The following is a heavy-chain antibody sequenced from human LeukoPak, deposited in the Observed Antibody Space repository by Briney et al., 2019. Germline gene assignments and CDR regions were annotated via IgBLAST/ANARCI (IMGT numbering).Heavy chain of an antibody. J-gene: IGHJ4*02. CDR2: ISSSGSTI. Sequence: GGSLRLSCAASGLTFSSYEMNWVRQAPGKGLEWVSYISSSGSTIYYADSVKGRFTISRDNAKNSLYLQMNSLRAEDTAVYYCARETGLYSGSYFDYWGQGNLVTVSS. V-gene: IGHV3-48*03. D-gene: IGHD1-26*01. CDR1: GLTFSSYE. CDR3: ARETGLYSGSYFDY.